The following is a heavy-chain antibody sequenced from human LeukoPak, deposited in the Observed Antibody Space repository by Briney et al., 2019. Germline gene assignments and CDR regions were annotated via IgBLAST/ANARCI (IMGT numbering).Heavy chain of an antibody. V-gene: IGHV3-23*01. CDR1: GFTFSSYA. CDR2: ISGSGGST. D-gene: IGHD4-23*01. CDR3: AKQGWPTTVVTGFDY. Sequence: TGGSLRLSCAASGFTFSSYAMSWVRQAPGKGLEWVSAISGSGGSTYYADSVKGRFNISRDNSKNTLYLQMNSLRAEDTAVYYCAKQGWPTTVVTGFDYWGQGTLVTVSS. J-gene: IGHJ4*02.